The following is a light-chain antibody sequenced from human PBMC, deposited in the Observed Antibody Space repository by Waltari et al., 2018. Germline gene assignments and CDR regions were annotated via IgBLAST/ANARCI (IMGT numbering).Light chain of an antibody. Sequence: QSALTQPPSVSGSPGQSVTISCTGTSSDVGNDNRVSWYQQPPGTAPKVVIYEVNNRPSGVPYRFSGSKSGNTAYLTISGLQAEDEADYYCSSYTSSTTFVFGGGTKLAVL. V-gene: IGLV2-18*02. CDR1: SSDVGNDNR. CDR3: SSYTSSTTFV. J-gene: IGLJ2*01. CDR2: EVN.